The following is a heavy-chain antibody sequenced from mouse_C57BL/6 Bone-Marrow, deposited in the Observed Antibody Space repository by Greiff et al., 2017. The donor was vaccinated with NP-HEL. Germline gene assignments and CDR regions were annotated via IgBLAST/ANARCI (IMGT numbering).Heavy chain of an antibody. J-gene: IGHJ2*01. Sequence: EVMLVESGGGLVKPGGSLKLSCAASGFTFSSYAMSWVRQTPEKRLEWVATISDGGSYTYYPDNVKGRFTIFRDNAKNNLYLQMSHLKSEDTAMYYCARERRWPPFDYWGQGTTLTVSS. CDR1: GFTFSSYA. V-gene: IGHV5-4*01. CDR3: ARERRWPPFDY. D-gene: IGHD2-3*01. CDR2: ISDGGSYT.